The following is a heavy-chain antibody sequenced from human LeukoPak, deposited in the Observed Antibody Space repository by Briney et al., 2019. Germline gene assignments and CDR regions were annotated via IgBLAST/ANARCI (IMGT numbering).Heavy chain of an antibody. Sequence: SETLSLTCTVSGGSISSYYWSWIRQPAGKGLEWIGRIYTSGSTNYNPSLKSRVTMSVDTSKNQFSLKLSSVTAADTAVYYCAREDYDFWSGYYPTWWYFDLWGRGTLVTVSS. CDR1: GGSISSYY. J-gene: IGHJ2*01. D-gene: IGHD3-3*01. CDR2: IYTSGST. V-gene: IGHV4-4*07. CDR3: AREDYDFWSGYYPTWWYFDL.